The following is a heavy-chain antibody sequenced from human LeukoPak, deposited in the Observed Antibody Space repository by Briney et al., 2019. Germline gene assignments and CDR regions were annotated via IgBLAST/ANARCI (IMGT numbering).Heavy chain of an antibody. V-gene: IGHV3-48*03. D-gene: IGHD6-19*01. Sequence: PGGSLRLSCAASGFTFNDYEMTWVRQAPGKGLEWISYISSSGSITSHADSVKGRFTISRDNTKNSLYLQMSSLRVEDTAVYYCTRFSILPLTVALNPGWFDPWGQGTLVSVSS. CDR2: ISSSGSIT. CDR1: GFTFNDYE. J-gene: IGHJ5*02. CDR3: TRFSILPLTVALNPGWFDP.